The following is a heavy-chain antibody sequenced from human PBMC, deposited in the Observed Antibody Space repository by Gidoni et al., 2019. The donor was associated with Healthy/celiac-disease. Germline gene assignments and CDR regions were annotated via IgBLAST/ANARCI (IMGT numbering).Heavy chain of an antibody. Sequence: QVQLVQSGAEVKKPGSSVKVSCKASGGTFSSYTISWVRQAPGQGLEWMGRIIPILGIANYAQKFQCRVTITADKSTSTAYMELSSLRSEDTAVYYCARDPVRGGDYDFWSGSHNWFDPWGQGTLVTVSS. CDR3: ARDPVRGGDYDFWSGSHNWFDP. V-gene: IGHV1-69*08. CDR2: IIPILGIA. J-gene: IGHJ5*02. D-gene: IGHD3-3*01. CDR1: GGTFSSYT.